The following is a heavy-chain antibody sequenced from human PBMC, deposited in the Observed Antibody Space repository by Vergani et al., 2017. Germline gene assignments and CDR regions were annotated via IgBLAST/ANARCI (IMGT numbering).Heavy chain of an antibody. D-gene: IGHD3-22*01. V-gene: IGHV1-2*02. CDR2: INPNSGGT. J-gene: IGHJ4*02. CDR3: ARGAYYYDSSGYFDY. Sequence: QVQLVQSGAEVKKPGASVKVSCKASGYTFTGYYMHWVRQAPGQGLEWMGWINPNSGGTNYAQKFQGRVTITADESTSTAYMELSSLRSEDTAVYYCARGAYYYDSSGYFDYWGQGTLVTVSS. CDR1: GYTFTGYY.